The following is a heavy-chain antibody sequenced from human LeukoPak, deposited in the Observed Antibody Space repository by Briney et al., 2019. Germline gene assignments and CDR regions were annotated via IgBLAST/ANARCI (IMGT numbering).Heavy chain of an antibody. J-gene: IGHJ4*02. Sequence: SQTLSLTCTVSGGSINSGSYYWSWIRQPPGKGLEWIGQIYYSGSTNYKPSLKSRVTISVDTSKNQFSLRLNSVTAADTAVYYCARGPPPRGGSGSYYPFDYWGQGTLVTVSS. D-gene: IGHD3-10*01. CDR3: ARGPPPRGGSGSYYPFDY. CDR1: GGSINSGSYY. CDR2: IYYSGST. V-gene: IGHV4-61*01.